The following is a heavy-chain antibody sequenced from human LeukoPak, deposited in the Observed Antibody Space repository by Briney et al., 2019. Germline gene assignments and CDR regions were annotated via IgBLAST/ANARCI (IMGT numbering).Heavy chain of an antibody. CDR3: AKDAPLNPIVVVTNDAFDI. CDR2: ISGSGGST. Sequence: PGGSLRLSCAASGFTFSSYAMSWVRQAPGKGLEWVSAISGSGGSTYYADSVKGRFTISRDNSKNTLYLQMNSLRAEDTAVYYCAKDAPLNPIVVVTNDAFDIWGQGTMVTVSS. V-gene: IGHV3-23*01. D-gene: IGHD3-22*01. J-gene: IGHJ3*02. CDR1: GFTFSSYA.